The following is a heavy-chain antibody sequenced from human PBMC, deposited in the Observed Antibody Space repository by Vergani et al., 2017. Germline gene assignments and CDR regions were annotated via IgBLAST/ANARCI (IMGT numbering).Heavy chain of an antibody. CDR1: GFTVSSNY. J-gene: IGHJ6*02. Sequence: EVQLVESGGGLIQPGGSLRLSCAASGFTVSSNYMSWVRQAPGKGLEWVSGISWNSGSIGYADSVKGRFTISRDNAKNSLYLQMNSLRAEDTALYYCAKDKGSMVRDGMDVWGQGTTVTVSS. D-gene: IGHD3-10*01. V-gene: IGHV3-9*01. CDR3: AKDKGSMVRDGMDV. CDR2: ISWNSGSI.